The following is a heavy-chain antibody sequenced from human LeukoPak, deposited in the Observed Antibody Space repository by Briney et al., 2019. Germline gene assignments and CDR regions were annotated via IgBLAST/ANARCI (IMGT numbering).Heavy chain of an antibody. CDR3: AKLPIMITFGGVIV. D-gene: IGHD3-16*02. CDR2: ISGSGGST. Sequence: PGGSLRLPCAASGFTFSSYAMSWVRQAPGEGLEWVSAISGSGGSTYYADSVQGRFTISRDNSKNTLYLQMNSLRAEDTAVYYCAKLPIMITFGGVIVWGQGTLVTVSS. J-gene: IGHJ4*02. CDR1: GFTFSSYA. V-gene: IGHV3-23*01.